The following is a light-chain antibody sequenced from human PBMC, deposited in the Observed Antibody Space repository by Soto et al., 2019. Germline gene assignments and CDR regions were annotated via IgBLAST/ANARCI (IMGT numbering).Light chain of an antibody. J-gene: IGLJ1*01. CDR2: DVS. Sequence: QSVLPQPRSVSGSPGQSVAISYTGTSSDVGGYNYVSWYQQHPGKAPKVMIYDVSKRPSGVPDRFSGSKSGNTASLTISGLQAEDEADYYCCSYAGSPYVFGTGTKATVL. CDR3: CSYAGSPYV. CDR1: SSDVGGYNY. V-gene: IGLV2-11*01.